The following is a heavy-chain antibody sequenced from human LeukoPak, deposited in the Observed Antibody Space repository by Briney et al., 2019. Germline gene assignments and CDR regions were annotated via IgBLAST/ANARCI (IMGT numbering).Heavy chain of an antibody. D-gene: IGHD4-11*01. CDR2: IYTGGST. CDR1: GFTVSNNY. V-gene: IGHV3-66*01. J-gene: IGHJ4*02. Sequence: GGSLRLSCAASGFTVSNNYMTWVRQAPGKGLEWVSVIYTGGSTYYADSVKGRFTISRDTSKNTVYLQMNSLRAEDTAVYYCARGSYNNYVWGRGTLVTVSS. CDR3: ARGSYNNYV.